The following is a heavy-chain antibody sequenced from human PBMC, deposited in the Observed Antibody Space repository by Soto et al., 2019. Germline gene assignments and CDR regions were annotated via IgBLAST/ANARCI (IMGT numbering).Heavy chain of an antibody. CDR1: GYTFTSYD. J-gene: IGHJ4*02. Sequence: QVQLVQSGAEVKKPGASVKVSCKASGYTFTSYDINWVRQATGQGLEWMGWRNPNSGNTGYAQKFQGRVSMTRNTSISTAYREMSRLRSEDTAAYYRAREGSGSSDYWGQGTLVTVSA. CDR2: RNPNSGNT. D-gene: IGHD1-26*01. CDR3: AREGSGSSDY. V-gene: IGHV1-8*01.